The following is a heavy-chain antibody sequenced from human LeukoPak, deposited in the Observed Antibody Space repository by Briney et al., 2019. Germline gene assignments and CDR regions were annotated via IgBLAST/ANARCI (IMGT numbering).Heavy chain of an antibody. J-gene: IGHJ3*02. Sequence: SETLSLTCTVSGGSISSYYWSWIRQPPGKGLEWIGDIYYSGSTNYNPSLKSRVTISVDTSKNQFSLQLSSVTAADTAVYYCARGGQLADAFDIWGQGTMVTVSS. CDR1: GGSISSYY. D-gene: IGHD6-13*01. V-gene: IGHV4-59*01. CDR3: ARGGQLADAFDI. CDR2: IYYSGST.